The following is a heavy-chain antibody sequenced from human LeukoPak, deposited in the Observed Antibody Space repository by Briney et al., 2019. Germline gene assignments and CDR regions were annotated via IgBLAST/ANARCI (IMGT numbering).Heavy chain of an antibody. CDR3: TRVTYYSNDYFQH. Sequence: GGSLRLSCAASGFTFSSSAMSWVRQAPGKGLMWVSQIKRDGSTTGYADSVKGRFTISRDNAKNTLYLQMNSLTAEDTAIYYCTRVTYYSNDYFQHWGQGTLVTVSS. V-gene: IGHV3-74*01. CDR1: GFTFSSSA. CDR2: IKRDGSTT. D-gene: IGHD3-10*01. J-gene: IGHJ1*01.